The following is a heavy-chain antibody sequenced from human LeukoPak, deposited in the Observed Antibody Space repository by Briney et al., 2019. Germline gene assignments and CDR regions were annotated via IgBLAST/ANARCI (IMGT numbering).Heavy chain of an antibody. Sequence: PGGSLRLSCAAFGFTFSTYAMSWVRQAPGKGLEWVSSISGSGGSRNYGDSVKGRFTSSRDNSKNTLLLQMNSLRAEDTAVYYCAKETSDYGDYVNAFDVWGQGTMVTVSS. CDR3: AKETSDYGDYVNAFDV. J-gene: IGHJ3*01. D-gene: IGHD4-17*01. CDR1: GFTFSTYA. V-gene: IGHV3-23*01. CDR2: ISGSGGSR.